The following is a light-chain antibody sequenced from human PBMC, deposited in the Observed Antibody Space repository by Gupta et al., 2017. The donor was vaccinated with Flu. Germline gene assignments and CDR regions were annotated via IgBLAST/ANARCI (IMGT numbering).Light chain of an antibody. CDR1: ALPKQY. CDR2: KDS. CDR3: QSADSSGRYVM. Sequence: GQTARITCSGDALPKQYAYWYQQKPGQAPVLVIYKDSDRPSGIPERFSGSSSGTTVTLTISGVQAEDEADYHCQSADSSGRYVMFGRGTKLTVL. V-gene: IGLV3-25*03. J-gene: IGLJ3*02.